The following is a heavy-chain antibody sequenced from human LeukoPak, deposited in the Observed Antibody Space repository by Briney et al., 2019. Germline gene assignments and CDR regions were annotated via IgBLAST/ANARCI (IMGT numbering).Heavy chain of an antibody. V-gene: IGHV1-24*01. J-gene: IGHJ6*03. CDR2: FDPEDGET. CDR1: GYTLTELS. Sequence: WASVKVSCKVSGYTLTELSMHWVRQAPGKGLEWMGGFDPEDGETIYAQKFQGRVTMTEDTSTDTAYMGLSSLRSEDTAVYYCAIRDIVVVPAAIDSQYYYMDVWGKGTTVTVSS. CDR3: AIRDIVVVPAAIDSQYYYMDV. D-gene: IGHD2-2*01.